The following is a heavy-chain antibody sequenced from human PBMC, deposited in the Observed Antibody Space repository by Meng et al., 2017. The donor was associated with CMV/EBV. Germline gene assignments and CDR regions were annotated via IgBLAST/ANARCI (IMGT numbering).Heavy chain of an antibody. CDR3: ARAPELGLYYFDY. V-gene: IGHV3-21*01. CDR1: GFTFSSYS. CDR2: ISSSSSYI. J-gene: IGHJ4*02. Sequence: GESLKISCAASGFTFSSYSMNWVRQAPGKGLEWVSSISSSSSYIYYADSVKGRFTISRDNAKNSLDLQMNSLRAEDTAVYYCARAPELGLYYFDYWGQGTLVTVSS. D-gene: IGHD1-14*01.